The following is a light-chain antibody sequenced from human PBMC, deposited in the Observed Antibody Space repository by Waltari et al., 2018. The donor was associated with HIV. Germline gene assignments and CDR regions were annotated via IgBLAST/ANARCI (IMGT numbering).Light chain of an antibody. CDR1: QTVRSS. V-gene: IGKV1D-16*01. CDR2: GAS. J-gene: IGKJ1*01. Sequence: DIQITQSPPSLSASVGQRVTITCRASQTVRSSLAWYQQRPGKAPKSLVYGASKLQTEVPSRFSAGGSGTNFSLTSSSLKPEDFATYIWQQYYTFPRTFGRGTRVDMK. CDR3: QQYYTFPRT.